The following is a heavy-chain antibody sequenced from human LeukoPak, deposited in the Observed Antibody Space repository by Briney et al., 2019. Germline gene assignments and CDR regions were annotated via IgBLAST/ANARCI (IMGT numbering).Heavy chain of an antibody. CDR2: IYYSGST. CDR1: GGSISSSSYY. V-gene: IGHV4-39*07. J-gene: IGHJ6*03. Sequence: SETLSLTCTVSGGSISSSSYYWGWIRQPPGKGLEWIGSIYYSGSTYYNPSLKSRVTISVGTSKNQFSLKLSSVTAADTAVYYCANAYCSGGSCYLNYYYYMDVWGKGTTVTVSS. D-gene: IGHD2-15*01. CDR3: ANAYCSGGSCYLNYYYYMDV.